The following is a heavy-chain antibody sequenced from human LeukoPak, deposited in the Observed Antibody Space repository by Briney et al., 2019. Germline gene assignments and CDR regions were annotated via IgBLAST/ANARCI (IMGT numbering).Heavy chain of an antibody. D-gene: IGHD3-22*01. J-gene: IGHJ4*02. CDR2: IYYSGST. V-gene: IGHV4-39*07. CDR1: GGSISSSSYY. Sequence: SETLPLTCTVSGGSISSSSYYWGWIRQPPGKGLEWIGSIYYSGSTYHNPSLKSRVTISVDTSKNQFSLKLSSVTAADTAVYYCARDRATMIEWGQGTLVTVSS. CDR3: ARDRATMIE.